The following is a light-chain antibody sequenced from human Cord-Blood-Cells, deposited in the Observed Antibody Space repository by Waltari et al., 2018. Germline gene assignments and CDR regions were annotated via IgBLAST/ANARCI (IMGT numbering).Light chain of an antibody. Sequence: DIQMTQSPSSLSASVGNRVTITGQASQDISNYLNWYQQKPGKAPKLMIYDASNLETGVPSRFMGSGSGTDFTFTISSLQPEDIATYYCQQYDNLPLTFGGGTKVEIK. CDR2: DAS. CDR3: QQYDNLPLT. J-gene: IGKJ4*01. CDR1: QDISNY. V-gene: IGKV1-33*01.